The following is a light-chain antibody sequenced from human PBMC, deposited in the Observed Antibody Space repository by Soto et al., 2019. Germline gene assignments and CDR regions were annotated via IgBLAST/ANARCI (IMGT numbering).Light chain of an antibody. V-gene: IGKV3-15*01. Sequence: EIVMTQSPATLSVSPGERATLSCRASQSVSSNLAWYQQKPGQAPRLLIYGASTRATGIPGRFSGSGSGTEFTRTISRLQSEDCAVFYCQQYNNWPFPVGPGTKVDIK. CDR3: QQYNNWPFP. CDR1: QSVSSN. CDR2: GAS. J-gene: IGKJ3*01.